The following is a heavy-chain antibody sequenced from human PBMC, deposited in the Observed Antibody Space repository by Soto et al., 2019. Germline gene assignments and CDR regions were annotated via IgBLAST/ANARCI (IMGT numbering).Heavy chain of an antibody. V-gene: IGHV3-23*01. D-gene: IGHD4-17*01. CDR1: GFTVSSYA. J-gene: IGHJ4*02. CDR2: ISGSGTST. Sequence: GGALRLSCAASGFTVSSYAMSWVRQAPGKGLKWISSISGSGTSTYYADSVRGRFTISRDNSKNTMYLQMNSLRAEDTSLYFCAKENTPDYGDYVDYWGQGTLVTVSS. CDR3: AKENTPDYGDYVDY.